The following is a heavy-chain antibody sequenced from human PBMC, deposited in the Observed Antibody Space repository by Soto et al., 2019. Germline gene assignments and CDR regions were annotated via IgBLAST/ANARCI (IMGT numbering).Heavy chain of an antibody. CDR1: GFTFDDYA. V-gene: IGHV3-9*01. J-gene: IGHJ4*02. Sequence: PGGSLRLSCAASGFTFDDYAMHCVRQAPGKGLEWVSGISWNSGSIGYADSVKGRFTISRDNTKNSLYLQMNSLRAEDTALYYCAKGDTIFGVVTLDYWGQGTLVTVSS. CDR3: AKGDTIFGVVTLDY. D-gene: IGHD3-3*01. CDR2: ISWNSGSI.